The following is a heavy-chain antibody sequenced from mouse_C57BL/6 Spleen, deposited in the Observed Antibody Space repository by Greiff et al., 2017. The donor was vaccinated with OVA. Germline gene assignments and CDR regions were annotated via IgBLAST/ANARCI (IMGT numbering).Heavy chain of an antibody. CDR2: LDPETGGT. V-gene: IGHV1-15*01. J-gene: IGHJ3*01. Sequence: QVQLQQSGAELVRPGASVTLSCKASGYTFTDYEMHWVKQTPVHGLDWIGALDPETGGTASNQKFKGKAILTADKSSSTAYMELRSLTSEDSAVYYCTRGDYGSSLAYWGQGTLVTVSA. CDR1: GYTFTDYE. CDR3: TRGDYGSSLAY. D-gene: IGHD1-1*01.